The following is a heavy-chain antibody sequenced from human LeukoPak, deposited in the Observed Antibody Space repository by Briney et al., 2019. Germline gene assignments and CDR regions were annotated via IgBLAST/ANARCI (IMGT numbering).Heavy chain of an antibody. D-gene: IGHD5-18*01. J-gene: IGHJ4*02. Sequence: GESLKISCKGSGYSFSSYWIAWVRQMPGKGLEWMGIIYPGDSDTRYSPSFQGQVTISADKSISTAYLQWSSLKASDTAMYYCARRSPPDTAMAYYFDYWGQGTLVTVSS. V-gene: IGHV5-51*01. CDR1: GYSFSSYW. CDR2: IYPGDSDT. CDR3: ARRSPPDTAMAYYFDY.